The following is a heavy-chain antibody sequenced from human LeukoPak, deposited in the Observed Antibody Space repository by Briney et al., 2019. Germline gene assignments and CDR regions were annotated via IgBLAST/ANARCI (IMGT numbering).Heavy chain of an antibody. CDR2: LSVYNGHT. Sequence: ASVKVSCKASGYSFTSYGIGWVRQAPGQGLEWMGWLSVYNGHTSYAQKFQGVFTMTTDTSTGTAYMELRSLRSDDTAVYYCARLLVTEYKSGWYGHNFDYWGLGTQVTVSS. CDR1: GYSFTSYG. J-gene: IGHJ4*02. CDR3: ARLLVTEYKSGWYGHNFDY. D-gene: IGHD6-19*01. V-gene: IGHV1-18*01.